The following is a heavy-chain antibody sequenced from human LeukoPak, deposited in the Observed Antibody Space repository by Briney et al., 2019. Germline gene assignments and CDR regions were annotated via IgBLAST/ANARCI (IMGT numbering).Heavy chain of an antibody. D-gene: IGHD4-17*01. V-gene: IGHV7-4-1*02. CDR2: INTNTGNP. CDR1: GYTFTSYA. Sequence: GASVKVSCKASGYTFTSYAMNWVRQAPGQGLEWMGWINTNTGNPTYAQGFTGRFVFSLDTSASTAYLQISSLKAEDTAVYYCASARTSTVTDYYYYYMDVWGKGTTVTVSS. J-gene: IGHJ6*03. CDR3: ASARTSTVTDYYYYYMDV.